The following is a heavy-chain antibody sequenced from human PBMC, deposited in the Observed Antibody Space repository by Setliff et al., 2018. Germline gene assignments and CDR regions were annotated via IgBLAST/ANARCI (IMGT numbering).Heavy chain of an antibody. D-gene: IGHD4-4*01. CDR2: INTNTGNP. Sequence: ASVKVSCKASGYTFTTYAISWMRQAPGQGLEYMGWINTNTGNPSYAQGFTGRFVFSLDTSVSTAYLQISSLMAEDTAVYYCARASRFGTTVYRGDYYMDVWGKGTTVTVSS. V-gene: IGHV7-4-1*02. J-gene: IGHJ6*03. CDR3: ARASRFGTTVYRGDYYMDV. CDR1: GYTFTTYA.